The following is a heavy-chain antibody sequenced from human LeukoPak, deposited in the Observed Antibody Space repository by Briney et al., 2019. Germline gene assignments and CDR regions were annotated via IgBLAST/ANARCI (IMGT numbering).Heavy chain of an antibody. CDR3: AELGITMIGGV. D-gene: IGHD3-10*02. J-gene: IGHJ6*04. V-gene: IGHV3-48*04. CDR1: GFTFSSYG. CDR2: ISSSGSTI. Sequence: PGGTLRLSCAASGFTFSSYGMSWVRQAPGKGLKWVSYISSSGSTIYYADSVKGRFTISRDNAKNSLYLQMNSLRAEDTAVYYCAELGITMIGGVWGEGTTVTISS.